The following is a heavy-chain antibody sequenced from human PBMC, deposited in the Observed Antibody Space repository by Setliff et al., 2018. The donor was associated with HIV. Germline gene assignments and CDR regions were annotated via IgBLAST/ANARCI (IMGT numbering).Heavy chain of an antibody. J-gene: IGHJ5*02. CDR1: GFTFSSYW. D-gene: IGHD3-3*01. V-gene: IGHV3-7*01. Sequence: GGSLRLSCAASGFTFSSYWMSWVRQAPGKGLEWVANIKQDGSEKYYVDSVKGRFTISRDNAKNSLYLQMNSLRAEDTAVYYCARVLLITNAVYGVVSNRFDPWGRGSQVTVSS. CDR2: IKQDGSEK. CDR3: ARVLLITNAVYGVVSNRFDP.